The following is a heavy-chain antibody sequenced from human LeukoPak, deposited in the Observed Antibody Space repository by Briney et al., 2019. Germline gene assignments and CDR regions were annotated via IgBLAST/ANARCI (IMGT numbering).Heavy chain of an antibody. CDR3: VRQLVS. J-gene: IGHJ5*02. Sequence: GGTLRLSCAASGFTFSSYGMSWVRQAPGKGLEWVSYISSSSSIYYADSVKGRFTISRDNAKNSLYLQMNSLRAEDTAVYYCVRQLVSWGQGTLVTVSS. CDR2: ISSSSSI. CDR1: GFTFSSYG. V-gene: IGHV3-48*01. D-gene: IGHD6-6*01.